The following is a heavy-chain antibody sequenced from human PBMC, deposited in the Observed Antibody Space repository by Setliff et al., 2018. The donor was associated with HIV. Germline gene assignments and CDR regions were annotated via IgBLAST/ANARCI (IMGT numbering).Heavy chain of an antibody. CDR2: IHTSGRT. CDR1: SESIVSYX. V-gene: IGHV4-4*08. CDR3: SRAAYDAVDWLDP. Sequence: SETLSLTCAVSSESIVSYXGNWIRQPPGRGLEWIGYIHTSGRTKYNPSLKSRLTILVDTSKKQFSLRLTSVTAADTAVYYCSRAAYDAVDWLDPWGQGTLVTVSS. D-gene: IGHD1-1*01. J-gene: IGHJ5*02.